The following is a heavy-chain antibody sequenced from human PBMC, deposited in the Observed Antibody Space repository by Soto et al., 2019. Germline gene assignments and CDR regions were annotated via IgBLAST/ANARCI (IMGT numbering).Heavy chain of an antibody. V-gene: IGHV3-33*01. J-gene: IGHJ6*02. CDR1: GFSFSSYG. Sequence: QVQLVESGGGVVQPGRSLRLSCAASGFSFSSYGMHWVRQAPGKGLEWVAVIWYDGSNKYYADSVKGRFTISRDNSKNTLYLQMNSLRAEDTAVYYCERDRVVRGVRSGARNYYYGMDVWGQGTTVTVSS. CDR2: IWYDGSNK. D-gene: IGHD3-10*01. CDR3: ERDRVVRGVRSGARNYYYGMDV.